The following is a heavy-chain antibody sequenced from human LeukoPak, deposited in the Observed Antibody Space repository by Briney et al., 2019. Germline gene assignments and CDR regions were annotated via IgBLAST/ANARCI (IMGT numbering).Heavy chain of an antibody. J-gene: IGHJ3*02. D-gene: IGHD3-22*01. Sequence: PSETLSLTCAVSGGSISSNNWWSWVRQPPNKGLEWIGEIYHGGSTNYNPSLKSRVTISVDKSKNQFSLKLSSVTAADTAVYYCARAHSLRDSSGYYAFIAFDIWGQGTMVTVSS. CDR3: ARAHSLRDSSGYYAFIAFDI. CDR2: IYHGGST. CDR1: GGSISSNNW. V-gene: IGHV4-4*02.